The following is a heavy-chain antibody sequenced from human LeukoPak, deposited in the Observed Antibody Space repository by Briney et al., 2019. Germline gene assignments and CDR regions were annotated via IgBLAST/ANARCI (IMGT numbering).Heavy chain of an antibody. D-gene: IGHD3-22*01. CDR1: GGTFSSYA. J-gene: IGHJ3*02. V-gene: IGHV1-8*02. Sequence: ASVKVSCKASGGTFSSYAISWVRQAPGQGLEWMGWMNPNSGNTGYAQKFQGRVTMTRNTSISTAYMELSSLRSEDTAVYYCARGRYYYDSSGFGDIWGQGTMVTVSS. CDR3: ARGRYYYDSSGFGDI. CDR2: MNPNSGNT.